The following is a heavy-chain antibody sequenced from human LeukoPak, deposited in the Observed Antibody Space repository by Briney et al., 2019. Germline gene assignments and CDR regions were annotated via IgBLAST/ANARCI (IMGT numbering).Heavy chain of an antibody. CDR3: AKDGDYGGFYYYYGMDV. Sequence: GGSLRLSCAASGFTFSSYGMHWVRQAPGKGLEWVAVISYDGSNKYYADSVKGRFTISRDNSKNTLYLQMNSLRAEDTAVYYCAKDGDYGGFYYYYGMDVWGQGTTVTVSS. CDR1: GFTFSSYG. CDR2: ISYDGSNK. V-gene: IGHV3-30*18. D-gene: IGHD4-17*01. J-gene: IGHJ6*02.